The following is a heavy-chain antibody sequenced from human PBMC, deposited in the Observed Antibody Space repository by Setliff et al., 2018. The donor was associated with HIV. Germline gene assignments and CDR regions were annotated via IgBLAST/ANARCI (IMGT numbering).Heavy chain of an antibody. D-gene: IGHD1-1*01. V-gene: IGHV1-46*01. CDR1: GYTFSSNY. Sequence: ASVKVSCKASGYTFSSNYMHWVRQAPGQGLEWLGMFNPSGGSTAYAQKFQGRVTMTRDTSTTTVYMDLSGLRSDDTAVYYCARDRTAGYNYEYGYWGQGTLVTVSS. J-gene: IGHJ4*02. CDR2: FNPSGGST. CDR3: ARDRTAGYNYEYGY.